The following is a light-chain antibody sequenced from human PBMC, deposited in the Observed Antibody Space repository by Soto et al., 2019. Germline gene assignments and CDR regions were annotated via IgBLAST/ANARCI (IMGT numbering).Light chain of an antibody. V-gene: IGLV3-1*01. CDR3: QAWDSSTVV. CDR1: KLGDKY. J-gene: IGLJ2*01. Sequence: SYELTQPPSVSVSPGQTASITCSGDKLGDKYACWYQQKPGQSPVLVIYQDTKRPSGIPERFFGSNSGNTATLTIRGTQAMDEADYYCQAWDSSTVVFGGGTKVTVL. CDR2: QDT.